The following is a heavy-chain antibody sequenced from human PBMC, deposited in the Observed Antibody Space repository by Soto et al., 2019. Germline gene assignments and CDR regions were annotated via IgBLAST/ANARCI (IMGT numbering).Heavy chain of an antibody. D-gene: IGHD3-22*01. J-gene: IGHJ4*02. CDR1: GFTFGDYA. V-gene: IGHV3-23*01. CDR3: AKVRYDSSGYYDY. Sequence: GGSLRLSCTTSGFTFGDYAMGWVRQAPGKGLEWVSAISGSGGSTYYADSVKGRFTISRDNSKNTLYLQMNSLRAEDTAVYYCAKVRYDSSGYYDYWGQGTLVTV. CDR2: ISGSGGST.